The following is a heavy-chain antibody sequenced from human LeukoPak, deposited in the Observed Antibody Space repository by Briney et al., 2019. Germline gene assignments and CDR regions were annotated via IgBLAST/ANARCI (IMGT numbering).Heavy chain of an antibody. D-gene: IGHD3-10*02. CDR3: AELGITMIGGV. V-gene: IGHV3-30*18. CDR2: ISDDGSNK. CDR1: GFTFSIYA. Sequence: PGGSLRLSCATSGFTFSIYAMTWVRQAPGKGLEWVAVISDDGSNKYYAESVKGQFTISRDNSKNTLYLQMNSLRAEDTAVYYCAELGITMIGGVWGKGTTVTISS. J-gene: IGHJ6*04.